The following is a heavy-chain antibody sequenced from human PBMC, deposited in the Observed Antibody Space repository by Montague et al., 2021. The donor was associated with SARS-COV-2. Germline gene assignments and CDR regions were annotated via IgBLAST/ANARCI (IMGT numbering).Heavy chain of an antibody. CDR2: VHYTGST. D-gene: IGHD1-1*01. V-gene: IGHV4-59*01. J-gene: IGHJ4*02. CDR1: GGSIRSYY. CDR3: ARAQNICFIANCVNYFDL. Sequence: SETLSLTCEVSGGSIRSYYWSWIRQSAGKGLEWIGYVHYTGSTKYNPSLKTRVTLPLDTPKNHFSLRLNSVTAADTAVYYCARAQNICFIANCVNYFDLWGLGALVSVSS.